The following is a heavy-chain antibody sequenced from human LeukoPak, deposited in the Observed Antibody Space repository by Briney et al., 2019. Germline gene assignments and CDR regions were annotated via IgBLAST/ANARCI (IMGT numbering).Heavy chain of an antibody. CDR3: AGTDYSNYYYYYMDV. CDR1: GFTFSSYW. V-gene: IGHV3-7*01. CDR2: IKQDGSGK. J-gene: IGHJ6*03. D-gene: IGHD4-11*01. Sequence: GGSLRLSCAASGFTFSSYWMSWVRQAPGKGLEWVANIKQDGSGKYYVDSVKGRFTISRDNAKNSLYLQMNSLRAEDTAVYYCAGTDYSNYYYYYMDVWGKGTTVTVSS.